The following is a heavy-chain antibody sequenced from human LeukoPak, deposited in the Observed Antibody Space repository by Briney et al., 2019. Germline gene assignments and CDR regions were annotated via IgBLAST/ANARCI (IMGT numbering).Heavy chain of an antibody. V-gene: IGHV6-1*01. CDR1: GDSVSKNIAA. CDR3: VRDQHGMDV. Sequence: SQTLSLTYALSGDSVSKNIAAWNWIRQSPSRGLEWLGSTYYRSKWYSHYAVSVKSRITINADTSKNQCSLQLNSMTPEDTAVYYCVRDQHGMDVWGQGTTVTVSS. J-gene: IGHJ6*02. CDR2: TYYRSKWYS.